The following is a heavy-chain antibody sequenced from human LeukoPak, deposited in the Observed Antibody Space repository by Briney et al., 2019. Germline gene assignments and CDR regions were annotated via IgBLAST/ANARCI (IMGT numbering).Heavy chain of an antibody. D-gene: IGHD5-18*01. CDR1: GFAFSRYS. J-gene: IGHJ3*02. Sequence: GGSLRLSCAASGFAFSRYSMNWVRQAPGKGLEWVSYISTSISTMYYADSVKGRFTISRDNSRNTLYLQMNSLRVEDTAVYYCARRERLGYSYGRGTLDIWGQGTMVTVSS. CDR2: ISTSISTM. V-gene: IGHV3-48*01. CDR3: ARRERLGYSYGRGTLDI.